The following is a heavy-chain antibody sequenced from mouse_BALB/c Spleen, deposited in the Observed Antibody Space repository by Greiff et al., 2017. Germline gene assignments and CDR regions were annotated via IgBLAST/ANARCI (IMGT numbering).Heavy chain of an antibody. CDR2: IDPSNSET. D-gene: IGHD2-2*01. CDR1: GYTFTSYW. J-gene: IGHJ3*01. V-gene: IGHV1S127*01. Sequence: VKLQQSGPELVRPGASVKMSCKASGYTFTSYWMHWVKQRHGQGLEWIGMIDPSNSETRLNQKFKDKATLNVDKSSNTAYMQLSSLTSEDSAVYYCARRPGYDGGAGFAYWGQGTLVTVSA. CDR3: ARRPGYDGGAGFAY.